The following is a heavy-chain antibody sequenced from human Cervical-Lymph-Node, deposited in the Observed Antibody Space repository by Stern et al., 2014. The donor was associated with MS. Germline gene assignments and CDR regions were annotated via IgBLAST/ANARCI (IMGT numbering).Heavy chain of an antibody. CDR2: IYYIGTT. V-gene: IGHV4-59*08. CDR3: ARLQTVLNYYYGVDV. D-gene: IGHD2-8*02. CDR1: GGSMNGYY. J-gene: IGHJ6*02. Sequence: VQLVESGPGLATPSETLSLTCTVSGGSMNGYYWSWIRQPPGKGLEWIGNIYYIGTTNYNPSLESRVTMSLDTSKNHFSLRLSSVTAADTAVYYCARLQTVLNYYYGVDVWGQGTTVIVSS.